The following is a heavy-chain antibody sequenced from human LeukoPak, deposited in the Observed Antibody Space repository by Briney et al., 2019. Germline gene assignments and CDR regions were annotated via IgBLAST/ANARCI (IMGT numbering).Heavy chain of an antibody. CDR2: INPNSGGT. CDR3: ATDRLIDSSGAHY. Sequence: APVKVSCKASGYTFTSYGISWVRQAPGQGLEWMGWINPNSGGTNYAQKFQGRVTMTEDTSTDTAYMELSSLRSEDTAVYYCATDRLIDSSGAHYWGQGTLVTVSS. D-gene: IGHD3-22*01. CDR1: GYTFTSYG. V-gene: IGHV1-18*01. J-gene: IGHJ4*02.